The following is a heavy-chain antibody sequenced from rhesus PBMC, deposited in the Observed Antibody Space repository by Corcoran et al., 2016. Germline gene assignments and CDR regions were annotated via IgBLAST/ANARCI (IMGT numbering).Heavy chain of an antibody. J-gene: IGHJ4*01. D-gene: IGHD4-29*01. CDR2: IYGGSGST. V-gene: IGHV4-147*01. CDR1: GGSTSRYW. Sequence: QVQLQESGPGVVKPSETLSLTCPVSGGSTSRYWWVWIRQPPGKGLEWSGHIYGGSGSTSYNPSLKSRVTISSDTSKNHFSLKLSSVTAADTAVYYCAKDIGIDGSNYDYWGQGVLVTVSS. CDR3: AKDIGIDGSNYDY.